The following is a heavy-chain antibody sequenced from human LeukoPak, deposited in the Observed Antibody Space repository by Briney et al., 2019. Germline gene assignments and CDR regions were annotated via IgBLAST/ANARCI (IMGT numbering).Heavy chain of an antibody. Sequence: SETLSLTCTVSGGSINVSYWSWIRQPPGKGLEWIGYIYHRGSTNYNPSLKSRITVSVDTSKNQFSLKVTSVTAADTAVYYCARSGVFSGYDAFDIWGQGTMVTVSS. J-gene: IGHJ3*02. CDR1: GGSINVSY. V-gene: IGHV4-59*08. CDR3: ARSGVFSGYDAFDI. CDR2: IYHRGST. D-gene: IGHD3-9*01.